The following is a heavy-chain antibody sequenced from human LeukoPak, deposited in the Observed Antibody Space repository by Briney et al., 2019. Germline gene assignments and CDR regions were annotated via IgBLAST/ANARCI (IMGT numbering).Heavy chain of an antibody. CDR1: GGSIFSYY. CDR3: ARHLNNCGDDCYIFDY. D-gene: IGHD2-21*01. J-gene: IGHJ4*02. Sequence: PSETLSLTCTVSGGSIFSYYWSWNRQPPGKGLERMGYIYYSGGTNYSPSLKSRVTISVDTSMNQFSLRGSCVTAADTAVYYCARHLNNCGDDCYIFDYWGQGTLVTVSS. CDR2: IYYSGGT. V-gene: IGHV4-59*08.